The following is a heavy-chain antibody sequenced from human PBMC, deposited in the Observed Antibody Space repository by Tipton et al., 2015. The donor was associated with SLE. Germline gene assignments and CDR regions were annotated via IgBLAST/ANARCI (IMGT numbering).Heavy chain of an antibody. Sequence: LRLSCAVSGYSISSGYYWGWIRQPPGKGLEWIGSIYHSGSTYYNPSLKSRVTISEDTSKNQFSLKLSSVTAADTAVYYCARCREYSSLYYFDYWGQGTLVTVSS. CDR2: IYHSGST. V-gene: IGHV4-38-2*01. D-gene: IGHD6-6*01. CDR1: GYSISSGYY. J-gene: IGHJ4*02. CDR3: ARCREYSSLYYFDY.